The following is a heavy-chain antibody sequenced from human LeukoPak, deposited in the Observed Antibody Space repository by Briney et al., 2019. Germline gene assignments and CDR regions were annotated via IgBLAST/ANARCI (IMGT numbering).Heavy chain of an antibody. J-gene: IGHJ6*03. CDR3: AKDGSSSWIYYYYYYMDV. CDR2: ISYDGSNK. Sequence: GGSLRLSCAASGFTISSNFISWVRQAPGKGLEWVAVISYDGSNKYYADSVKGRFTISRDNSKNTLYLQMNSLRAEDTAVYYCAKDGSSSWIYYYYYYMDVWGKGTTVTVSS. CDR1: GFTISSNF. D-gene: IGHD6-13*01. V-gene: IGHV3-30*18.